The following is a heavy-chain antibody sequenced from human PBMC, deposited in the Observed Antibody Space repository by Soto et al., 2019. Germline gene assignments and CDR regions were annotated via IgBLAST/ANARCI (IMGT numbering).Heavy chain of an antibody. Sequence: SETLSLTCTVSDGSISSGDYYWSWIRQPPGEGLEWIGYIQYSGSSHYNPSLKSRITMSVDTSKSQFSLKLSSVTAADTAVYYCARDPPSRGFFLDAFDLWGQGTMVTVSS. D-gene: IGHD5-12*01. V-gene: IGHV4-30-4*01. CDR1: DGSISSGDYY. J-gene: IGHJ3*01. CDR2: IQYSGSS. CDR3: ARDPPSRGFFLDAFDL.